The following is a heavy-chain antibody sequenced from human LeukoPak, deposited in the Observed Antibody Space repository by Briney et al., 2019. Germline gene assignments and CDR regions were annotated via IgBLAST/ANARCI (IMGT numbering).Heavy chain of an antibody. J-gene: IGHJ4*02. CDR2: INHSGST. CDR3: ARGPGIAVAVDY. Sequence: RTSETLSLTCAVYGGSFSGYYWSWIRQPPGKGLEWIGEINHSGSTNYNPSLKSRVTISVDTSKNQFSLKLSSVTAADTAVYYCARGPGIAVAVDYWGQGTLVTVSS. CDR1: GGSFSGYY. D-gene: IGHD6-19*01. V-gene: IGHV4-34*01.